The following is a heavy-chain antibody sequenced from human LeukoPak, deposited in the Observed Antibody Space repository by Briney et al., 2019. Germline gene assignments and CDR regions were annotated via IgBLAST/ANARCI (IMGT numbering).Heavy chain of an antibody. J-gene: IGHJ3*02. CDR3: ARMGSLLTGVRSSGAFDI. V-gene: IGHV1-2*02. D-gene: IGHD1-20*01. Sequence: ASVKVSCKASGYTFTGYYMHWVRQAPGQGLEWMGWTNPNSGGTNYAQKFQGRVTMTRDTSISTAYMELSRLRSDDTAVYYCARMGSLLTGVRSSGAFDIWGQGTMVTVSS. CDR1: GYTFTGYY. CDR2: TNPNSGGT.